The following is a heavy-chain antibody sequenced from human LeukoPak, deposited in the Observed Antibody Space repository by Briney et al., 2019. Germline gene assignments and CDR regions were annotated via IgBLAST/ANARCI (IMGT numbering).Heavy chain of an antibody. CDR1: GGSISSSSYY. V-gene: IGHV4-61*01. D-gene: IGHD2-2*03. Sequence: PSETLSLTCTVSGGSISSSSYYWSWIRQPPGKGLEWIGYIYYSGSTNYNPSLKSRVTISVDTSKNQFSLKLSSVTAADTAVYYCARDMVGYCSSTSCYGWFDPWGQGTLVTVSS. CDR3: ARDMVGYCSSTSCYGWFDP. CDR2: IYYSGST. J-gene: IGHJ5*02.